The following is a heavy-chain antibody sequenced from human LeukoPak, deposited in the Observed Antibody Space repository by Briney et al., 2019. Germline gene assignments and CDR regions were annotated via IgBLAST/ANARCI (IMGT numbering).Heavy chain of an antibody. D-gene: IGHD3-22*01. J-gene: IGHJ4*02. CDR3: ARGLYYDSSGYYFPFGY. CDR1: GFTFSSYS. Sequence: GGSLRLSCAASGFTFSSYSMNWVRQAPGKGLEWVSGINWNGGSTGYADSVKGRFTISRDNAKNSLYLQMNSLRAEDAALYYCARGLYYDSSGYYFPFGYWGQGTLVTVSS. CDR2: INWNGGST. V-gene: IGHV3-20*04.